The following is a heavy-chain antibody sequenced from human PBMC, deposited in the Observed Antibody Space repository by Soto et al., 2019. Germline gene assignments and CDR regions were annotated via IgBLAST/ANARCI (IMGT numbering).Heavy chain of an antibody. CDR2: ISAYNGNT. V-gene: IGHV1-18*01. D-gene: IGHD3-22*01. CDR3: ARDGEYYYESSGYFDY. CDR1: GYTFTSYG. Sequence: QVQLVQSGAEVKKPGASVKVSCKASGYTFTSYGISWVRQAPGQGLEWMGWISAYNGNTNYAQKLQGRVTMTPDTSTSTAYRELRSLRSDDTAVYYCARDGEYYYESSGYFDYWGQGTLVTVSS. J-gene: IGHJ4*02.